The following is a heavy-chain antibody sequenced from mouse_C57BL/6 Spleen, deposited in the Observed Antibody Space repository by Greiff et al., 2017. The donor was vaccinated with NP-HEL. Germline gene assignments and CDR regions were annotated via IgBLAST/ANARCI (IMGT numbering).Heavy chain of an antibody. V-gene: IGHV10-1*01. Sequence: VKLVESGGGLVQPKGSLKLSCAASGFSFNTYAMNWVRQAPGKGLEWVARIRSKSNNYATYYADSVKDRFTISRDDSESMLYLQMNNLKTEDTAMYYCVRDYYGSSSWFAYWGQGTLVTVSA. CDR2: IRSKSNNYAT. CDR1: GFSFNTYA. D-gene: IGHD1-1*01. CDR3: VRDYYGSSSWFAY. J-gene: IGHJ3*01.